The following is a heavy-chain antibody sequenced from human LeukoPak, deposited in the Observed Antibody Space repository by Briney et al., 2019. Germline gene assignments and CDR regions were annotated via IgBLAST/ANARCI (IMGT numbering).Heavy chain of an antibody. J-gene: IGHJ5*02. CDR1: GYTFTSYA. CDR2: INAGNGNT. V-gene: IGHV1-3*01. Sequence: GASVKVSCKASGYTFTSYAMHWVRQAPGQRLEWMGWINAGNGNTKYSQKSQGRVTITRDTSASTAYMELSSLRSEDTAVYYCAREVVATIGAWFDPWGQGTLVTVSS. D-gene: IGHD5-12*01. CDR3: AREVVATIGAWFDP.